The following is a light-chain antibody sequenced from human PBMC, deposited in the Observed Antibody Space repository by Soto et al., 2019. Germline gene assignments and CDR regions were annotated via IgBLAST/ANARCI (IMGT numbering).Light chain of an antibody. CDR1: QGISTW. V-gene: IGKV1-12*01. CDR2: GAS. CDR3: QQANRFPIT. Sequence: IQRRQCRSSVSASVGDRVTITCRASQGISTWLAWYQQKAGKAPNLLIYGASNLHSGVPSRFSGSGSGTNFALTISSLQPEDFATYYCQQANRFPITFGQGTRLEIK. J-gene: IGKJ5*01.